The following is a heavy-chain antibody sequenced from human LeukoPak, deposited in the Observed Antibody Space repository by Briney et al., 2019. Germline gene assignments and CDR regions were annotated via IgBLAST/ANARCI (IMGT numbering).Heavy chain of an antibody. CDR2: ISGSGGST. J-gene: IGHJ5*02. D-gene: IGHD2-15*01. CDR3: APRPSEVVVAATPRPAHNWFDP. CDR1: GFTFSSYA. Sequence: GGSLRLSCAASGFTFSSYAMSWVRQAPGKGLEWVSAISGSGGSTYYADSVKGRFTISRDNSKNTLYLQMNSLRAEDTAVYYCAPRPSEVVVAATPRPAHNWFDPWGQGTLVTVSS. V-gene: IGHV3-23*01.